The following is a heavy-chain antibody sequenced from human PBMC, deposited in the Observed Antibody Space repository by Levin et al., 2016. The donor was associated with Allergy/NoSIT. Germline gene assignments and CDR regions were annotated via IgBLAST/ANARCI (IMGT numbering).Heavy chain of an antibody. CDR2: IYYSGST. D-gene: IGHD2-2*03. CDR1: GGSISSSSYY. J-gene: IGHJ5*02. Sequence: SETLSLTCTVSGGSISSSSYYWGWICQPPGKGLEWIGSIYYSGSTYYNPSLKSRVTISVDTSKNQFSLKLSSVTAADTAVYYCARHGYCSSTSCQINWFDPWGQGTLVTVSS. V-gene: IGHV4-39*01. CDR3: ARHGYCSSTSCQINWFDP.